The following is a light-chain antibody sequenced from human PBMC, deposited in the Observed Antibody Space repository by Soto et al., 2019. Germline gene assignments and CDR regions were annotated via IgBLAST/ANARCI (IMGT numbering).Light chain of an antibody. J-gene: IGKJ1*01. CDR3: QQYDTYSRT. CDR1: QSINTW. Sequence: DIQMTQSPSTLSASVGDRVTVTCRASQSINTWLAWYQQKPGKAPKLLIYDASSLQSGVPSRFTGRGYGTELTLNNSSLQPDDFATYYCQQYDTYSRTFGQGTKVEIK. V-gene: IGKV1-5*01. CDR2: DAS.